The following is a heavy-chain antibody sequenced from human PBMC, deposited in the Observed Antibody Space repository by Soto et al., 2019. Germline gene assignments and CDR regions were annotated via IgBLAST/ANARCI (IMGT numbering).Heavy chain of an antibody. CDR1: GFGFHTYW. CDR2: INSDGDTS. CDR3: TRDWVDYYGSGSYYPRFDP. J-gene: IGHJ5*02. Sequence: GGSLRLSCVASGFGFHTYWMHWVRQVPGKGLVWVARINSDGDTSTYADSVKGRFSISRDNTKNTLFLQMNGLRDDDTAVYYCTRDWVDYYGSGSYYPRFDPWGQGALVTVSS. V-gene: IGHV3-74*01. D-gene: IGHD3-10*01.